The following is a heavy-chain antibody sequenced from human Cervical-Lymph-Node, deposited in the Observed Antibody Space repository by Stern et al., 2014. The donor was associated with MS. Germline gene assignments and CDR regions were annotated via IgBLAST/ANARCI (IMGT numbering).Heavy chain of an antibody. Sequence: QVQLVQSGAEVRSPGASGRVSCKASGYTFSRYAISWVRQAPGQGLEWMGWIITYSGDTKYGQKYQGRVAITTDTSTNTAYMELRSLRSDDTAIYYCARRGDTLEFDYWGQGTLVTVSS. D-gene: IGHD3-10*01. V-gene: IGHV1-18*01. CDR3: ARRGDTLEFDY. CDR2: IITYSGDT. J-gene: IGHJ4*02. CDR1: GYTFSRYA.